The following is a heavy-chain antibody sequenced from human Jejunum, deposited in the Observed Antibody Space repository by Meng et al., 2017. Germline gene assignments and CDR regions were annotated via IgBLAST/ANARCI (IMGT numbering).Heavy chain of an antibody. CDR1: AGSASSAGYQ. V-gene: IGHV4-61*08. CDR2: AST. J-gene: IGHJ4*02. CDR3: ARDHMGSLDY. D-gene: IGHD1-26*01. Sequence: HVQLLEPRPGLVRPSATLSLICSVSAGSASSAGYQWSWIRQPPGKGLEWSGYASTNYNHSLKSRVTISVDTSKNQFSLRLTSVTAADTAVYYCARDHMGSLDYWGQGILVTVSS.